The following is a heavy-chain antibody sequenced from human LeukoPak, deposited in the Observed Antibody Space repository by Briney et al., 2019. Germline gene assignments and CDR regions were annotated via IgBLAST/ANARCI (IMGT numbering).Heavy chain of an antibody. CDR2: ISYDGSNK. CDR1: GFTFSSYA. V-gene: IGHV3-30-3*01. CDR3: ARGESDP. Sequence: GGSLRLSCAASGFTFSSYAMHWVRQAPGKGLEWVAVISYDGSNKYYADSVKGRFTISRDNSKNTLYLQMNSLRAEDTAVYYCARGESDPWGQGTLVTVSS. J-gene: IGHJ5*02. D-gene: IGHD3-10*01.